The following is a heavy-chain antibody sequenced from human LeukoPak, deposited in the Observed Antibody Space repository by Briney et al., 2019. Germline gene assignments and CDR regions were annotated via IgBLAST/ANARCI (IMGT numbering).Heavy chain of an antibody. V-gene: IGHV3-48*03. J-gene: IGHJ4*02. D-gene: IGHD1-14*01. CDR1: GFTFSSYE. Sequence: GGSLRLSCAASGFTFSSYEMTWVRQAPGRGLEWVSYISSTGGTMYYADSVKGRFTISRDNAKNSLYLQMNSLRAEDTAVYYCARDLTNYFDYWGQGTLVTVSS. CDR3: ARDLTNYFDY. CDR2: ISSTGGTM.